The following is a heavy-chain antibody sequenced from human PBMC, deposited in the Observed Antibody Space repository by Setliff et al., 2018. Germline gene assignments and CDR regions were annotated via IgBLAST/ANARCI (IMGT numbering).Heavy chain of an antibody. J-gene: IGHJ6*03. CDR2: IIPMLGTT. CDR3: ARVYCTTANCYHPYYHTYMDV. CDR1: GPPFNNHV. D-gene: IGHD2-2*01. Sequence: SVKVSCKASGPPFNNHVIAWVRQAPGQGLEWMGRIIPMLGTTNYPQKFQGRVTITAYRSTSVAYMELSSLRSEDTAIYYCARVYCTTANCYHPYYHTYMDVWGKGTTVT. V-gene: IGHV1-69*04.